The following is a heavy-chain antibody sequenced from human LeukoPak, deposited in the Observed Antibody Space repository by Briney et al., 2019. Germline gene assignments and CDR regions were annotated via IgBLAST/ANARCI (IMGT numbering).Heavy chain of an antibody. Sequence: GESLKISCKGSGYSFTGYWIGCVRQMPGKGLEWMGIIYPGDSDTRYSPSFQGQVTISADKSITTAYLQWSSLRASDTAMYYCARPANRGDSFDIWGQGTMVTVSS. J-gene: IGHJ3*02. CDR2: IYPGDSDT. CDR3: ARPANRGDSFDI. CDR1: GYSFTGYW. D-gene: IGHD2/OR15-2a*01. V-gene: IGHV5-51*01.